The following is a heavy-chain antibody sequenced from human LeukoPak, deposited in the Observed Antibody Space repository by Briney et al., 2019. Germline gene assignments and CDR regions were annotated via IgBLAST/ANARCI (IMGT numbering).Heavy chain of an antibody. CDR2: INSDGSST. CDR1: GFTFSSYW. J-gene: IGHJ4*02. Sequence: GGSLRLSCAASGFTFSSYWMHWVRQAPGKGLVWVSRINSDGSSTSYAASVKGRFTISRDNAKNTLYLQMNSLRAEDTAVYYCARVLDGVGATRSFDYWGQGTLVTVSS. CDR3: ARVLDGVGATRSFDY. D-gene: IGHD1-26*01. V-gene: IGHV3-74*01.